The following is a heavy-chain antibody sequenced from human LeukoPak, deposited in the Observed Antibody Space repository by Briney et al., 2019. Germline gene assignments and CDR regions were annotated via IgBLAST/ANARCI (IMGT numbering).Heavy chain of an antibody. CDR3: ARARSAVRSWFDP. V-gene: IGHV3-21*01. D-gene: IGHD2-2*01. Sequence: GGSLRLSCAASGFTFSSYSMNWVRQAPGKGLEWVSSISSSSSYIYYADSVKGRFTISRDNAKNSLYLQMNSLRAEDTAVYYCARARSAVRSWFDPWGQGTLVTVSS. J-gene: IGHJ5*02. CDR2: ISSSSSYI. CDR1: GFTFSSYS.